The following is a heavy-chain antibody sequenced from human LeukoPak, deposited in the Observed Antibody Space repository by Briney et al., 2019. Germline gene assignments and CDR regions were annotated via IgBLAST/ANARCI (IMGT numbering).Heavy chain of an antibody. D-gene: IGHD1-7*01. J-gene: IGHJ4*02. CDR3: ASFNWNYAY. Sequence: PSETLSLTCTVSGGSISSSSYYWGWIRQPPGKGLEWIGSMHYSGTTYYNPSLKSRVTISVDTSKNQFSLKLSSVTAADTAVYYCASFNWNYAYWGQGTLVTVSS. CDR2: MHYSGTT. V-gene: IGHV4-39*07. CDR1: GGSISSSSYY.